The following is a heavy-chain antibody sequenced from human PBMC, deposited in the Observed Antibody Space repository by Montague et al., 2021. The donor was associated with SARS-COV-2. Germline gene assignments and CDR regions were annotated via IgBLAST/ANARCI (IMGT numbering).Heavy chain of an antibody. D-gene: IGHD5-12*01. CDR2: INHSGYT. V-gene: IGHV4-34*01. Sequence: SETLSLTCAVYGASSSNYYWSWIRQSPGKGLEWVGEINHSGYTDYNPSLESRLTISLDSSKKQFSLKMTSVTAADTAIYYCASAPGYSFGFWAYGGQGTLVSVSS. CDR3: ASAPGYSFGFWAY. J-gene: IGHJ4*02. CDR1: GASSSNYY.